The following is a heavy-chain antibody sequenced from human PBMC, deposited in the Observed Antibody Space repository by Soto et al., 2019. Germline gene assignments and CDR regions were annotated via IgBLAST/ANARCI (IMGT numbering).Heavy chain of an antibody. D-gene: IGHD3-10*01. Sequence: PSETLSLTCTVSGGSISSYYCSWIRQPPGKGLEWIGYIYYSGSANYNPSLKSRVTISVDTSKNQFSLKLSSVTAADTAVYYCAGQPTAGSYLDLGSYYYYYAMDVWGQGTTVTVSS. V-gene: IGHV4-59*08. J-gene: IGHJ6*02. CDR3: AGQPTAGSYLDLGSYYYYYAMDV. CDR1: GGSISSYY. CDR2: IYYSGSA.